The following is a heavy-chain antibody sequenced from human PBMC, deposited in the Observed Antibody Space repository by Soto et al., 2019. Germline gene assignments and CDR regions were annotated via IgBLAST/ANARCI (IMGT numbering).Heavy chain of an antibody. V-gene: IGHV4-31*03. CDR2: IYYSGST. D-gene: IGHD6-6*01. J-gene: IGHJ5*02. CDR3: ARGDLAAHWFDT. Sequence: SETLSLTCTVSGGSISSGGYYWSWIRQHPGKGLEWIGYIYYSGSTYYNPSLKSRVTISVDTSKNQFSLKLSSVTAADTAVYYCARGDLAAHWFDTWGQGTLVTVSS. CDR1: GGSISSGGYY.